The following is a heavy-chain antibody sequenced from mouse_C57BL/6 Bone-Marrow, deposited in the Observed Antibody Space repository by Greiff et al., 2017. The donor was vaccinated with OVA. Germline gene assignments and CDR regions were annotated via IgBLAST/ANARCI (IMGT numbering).Heavy chain of an antibody. Sequence: QVQLKQPGAELVKPGASVKMSCKASGYTFTSYWITWVKQRPGQGLEWIGDIYPGSGSTNYNEKFKSKATLTVDTSSSTAYMQLSSLTSEDSAVYYCARGDYYGSRNYFDYRGQGTTLTVSS. CDR1: GYTFTSYW. CDR2: IYPGSGST. V-gene: IGHV1-55*01. D-gene: IGHD1-1*01. J-gene: IGHJ2*01. CDR3: ARGDYYGSRNYFDY.